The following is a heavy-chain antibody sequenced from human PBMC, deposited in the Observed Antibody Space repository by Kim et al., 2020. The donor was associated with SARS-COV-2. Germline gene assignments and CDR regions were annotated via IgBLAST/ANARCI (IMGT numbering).Heavy chain of an antibody. Sequence: NYNPSLTGRVTISVDPSKNQFSLKLSSVAAADTAVYYCASTRGIAVNIDYWGQGTLVTVSS. J-gene: IGHJ4*02. CDR3: ASTRGIAVNIDY. D-gene: IGHD6-19*01. V-gene: IGHV4-4*09.